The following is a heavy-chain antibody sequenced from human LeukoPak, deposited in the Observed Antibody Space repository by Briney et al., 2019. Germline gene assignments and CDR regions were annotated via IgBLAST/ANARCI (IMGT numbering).Heavy chain of an antibody. CDR1: GFTFSSYA. CDR3: ARDWLRGPTENWFDP. V-gene: IGHV3-30-3*01. D-gene: IGHD5-12*01. J-gene: IGHJ5*02. CDR2: ISYDGSNK. Sequence: GGSLRLSCAASGFTFSSYAMHWVRQAPGKGLEWEAVISYDGSNKYYADSVKGRFTISRDNSKNTLYLQMNSLRAEDTAVYYCARDWLRGPTENWFDPWGQGTLVTVSS.